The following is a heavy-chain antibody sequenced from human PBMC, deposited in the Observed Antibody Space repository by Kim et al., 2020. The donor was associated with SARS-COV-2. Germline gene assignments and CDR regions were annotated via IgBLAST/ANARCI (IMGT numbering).Heavy chain of an antibody. D-gene: IGHD2-2*01. Sequence: KRRVTISVDTTKNQFSLKLSSVTAADTAVYYCARAPYCSSTSCYGTGLDPWGQGTLVTVSS. J-gene: IGHJ5*02. CDR3: ARAPYCSSTSCYGTGLDP. V-gene: IGHV4-59*01.